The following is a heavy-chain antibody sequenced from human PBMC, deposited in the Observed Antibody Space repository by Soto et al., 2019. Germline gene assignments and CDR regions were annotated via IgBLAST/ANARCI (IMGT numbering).Heavy chain of an antibody. D-gene: IGHD2-15*01. Sequence: QVQLQESGPGLVKPSQTLSLTCTVSGGSISSGGYYWSWIRQHPGKGLEWIGYIYYSGSTYYNPSLKSRVTISVDTSKNQFSLKLSSVTAADTAVYYCAGSLNCSGGSCYHALGYYYYGMDVWGQGTTVTVSS. J-gene: IGHJ6*02. V-gene: IGHV4-31*03. CDR2: IYYSGST. CDR3: AGSLNCSGGSCYHALGYYYYGMDV. CDR1: GGSISSGGYY.